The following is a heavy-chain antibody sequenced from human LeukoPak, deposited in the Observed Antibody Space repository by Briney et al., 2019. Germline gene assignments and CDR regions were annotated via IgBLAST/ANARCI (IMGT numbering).Heavy chain of an antibody. Sequence: GESLKISCKASGYSFTDYHMHWVRQAPGQGLEWMGWINTKTGGTNYAQTFQGRVTLTRDTSISTVYMEMSSLRSDDTAVYYCARDRPGYSSYFDPWGQGTLVTVSS. CDR2: INTKTGGT. J-gene: IGHJ5*02. V-gene: IGHV1-2*02. D-gene: IGHD6-19*01. CDR1: GYSFTDYH. CDR3: ARDRPGYSSYFDP.